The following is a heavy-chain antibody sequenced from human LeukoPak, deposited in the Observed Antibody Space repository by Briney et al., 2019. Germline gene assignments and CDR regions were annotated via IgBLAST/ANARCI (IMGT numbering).Heavy chain of an antibody. D-gene: IGHD4-11*01. Sequence: ASVKVSCKTFGYTFTGYYMHWVRQAPGQGLEWMGWINPKSGATDCAQKFQGRVTMTRDTSISTAYMELSRLRPDDTAVYYCAAGLRGPTVTGKYYYYGMDVWGQGTTVTVSS. CDR1: GYTFTGYY. CDR2: INPKSGAT. J-gene: IGHJ6*02. CDR3: AAGLRGPTVTGKYYYYGMDV. V-gene: IGHV1-2*02.